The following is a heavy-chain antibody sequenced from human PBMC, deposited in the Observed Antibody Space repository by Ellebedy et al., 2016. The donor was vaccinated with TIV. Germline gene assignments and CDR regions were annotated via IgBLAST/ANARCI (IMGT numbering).Heavy chain of an antibody. V-gene: IGHV3-23*01. CDR3: AKAQTPYGDTRYFEN. CDR1: GFTFRNYA. D-gene: IGHD4-17*01. J-gene: IGHJ4*02. Sequence: PGGSLRLSCAASGFTFRNYAMSWVRQAPGKGLEWVSDISGSGAGTYYADSVRGRFTISRDNSKNTLNLQMDGLRAEDTAIYYCAKAQTPYGDTRYFENWGQGTLVTVSS. CDR2: ISGSGAGT.